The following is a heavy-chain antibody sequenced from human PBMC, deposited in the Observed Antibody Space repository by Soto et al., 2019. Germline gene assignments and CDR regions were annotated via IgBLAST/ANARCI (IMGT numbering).Heavy chain of an antibody. D-gene: IGHD3-22*01. J-gene: IGHJ6*02. CDR3: AREYYDSSGYYPTPPLYYYYGMDV. CDR1: GYTFTSYY. V-gene: IGHV1-46*01. Sequence: ASVKVSCKASGYTFTSYYMHWVRQAPGQGLEWMGIINPSGGSTSYAQKFQGRVTMTRDTSTSTVYMELSSLRSEDTAVYYCAREYYDSSGYYPTPPLYYYYGMDVWGQGTTVTVSS. CDR2: INPSGGST.